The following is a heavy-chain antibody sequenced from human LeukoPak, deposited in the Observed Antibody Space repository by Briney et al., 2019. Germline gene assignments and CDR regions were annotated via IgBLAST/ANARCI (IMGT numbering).Heavy chain of an antibody. CDR1: GGSISSFY. Sequence: ASETLSLTCTVSGGSISSFYWSWIRQPPGKGLQWIGYIYYSGNTNYNPSLKSRVTISVDTSKNQFSLKLSSVTAADTAVYYCARYVWGSYPTFEDYWGQGTLVIVSS. D-gene: IGHD3-16*02. CDR2: IYYSGNT. V-gene: IGHV4-59*01. J-gene: IGHJ4*02. CDR3: ARYVWGSYPTFEDY.